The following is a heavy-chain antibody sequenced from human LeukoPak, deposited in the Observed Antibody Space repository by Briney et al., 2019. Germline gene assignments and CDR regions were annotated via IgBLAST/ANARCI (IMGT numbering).Heavy chain of an antibody. CDR3: ARGVQVGATPYFDY. D-gene: IGHD1-26*01. CDR1: GGSISSYY. Sequence: SETLSLTCTVSGGSISSYYWSWIRQPPGRGLEWIGYIYYSGSTNYNPSLKSRVTISVDTSKNQFSLKLSSVTAADTAVYYCARGVQVGATPYFDYWGQGTLVTVSS. CDR2: IYYSGST. J-gene: IGHJ4*02. V-gene: IGHV4-59*01.